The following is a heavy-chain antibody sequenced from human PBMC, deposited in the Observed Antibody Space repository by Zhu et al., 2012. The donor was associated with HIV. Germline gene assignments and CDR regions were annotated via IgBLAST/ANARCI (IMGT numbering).Heavy chain of an antibody. V-gene: IGHV4-34*02. CDR3: VGHRPHFGF. J-gene: IGHJ4*01. D-gene: IGHD3-10*01. CDR1: GASFNDYY. CDR2: INHNGAT. Sequence: QVRLEQWGAGQLRTSETLSLTCAVYGASFNDYYWSWIRQSPGKGLEWIGEINHNGATTYKTSLKSRVTMSVDTPKNQFSLKLRSVTAADAATYFCVGHRPHFGFWGQGTPVIVSS.